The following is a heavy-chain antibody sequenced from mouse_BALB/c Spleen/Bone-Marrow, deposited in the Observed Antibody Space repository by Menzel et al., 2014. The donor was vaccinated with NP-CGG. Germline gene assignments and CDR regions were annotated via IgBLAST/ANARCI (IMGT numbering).Heavy chain of an antibody. J-gene: IGHJ4*01. CDR2: ISSGGSTI. V-gene: IGHV5-17*02. CDR3: ARSAMNETGYYYAMDY. CDR1: GFTFSSFG. Sequence: EVNLVESGGGLVQPGGSRKVSCAASGFTFSSFGMHWVRQAPEKGLEWVGYISSGGSTIYYADTVKGRFTISRDNPKNTLCLQMTSLRTEDTAMYYCARSAMNETGYYYAMDYWGQGTLVTVSS. D-gene: IGHD2-4*01.